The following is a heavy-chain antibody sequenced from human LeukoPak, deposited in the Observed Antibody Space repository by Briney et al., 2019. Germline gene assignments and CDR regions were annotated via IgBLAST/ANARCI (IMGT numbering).Heavy chain of an antibody. J-gene: IGHJ4*02. CDR1: GYTFTGYY. CDR2: ISAYNGNT. Sequence: GGSVKVSCKASGYTFTGYYMHGVRQAPGQGLEWMGWISAYNGNTNYAQKLRGRVTMTTDTSTSTAHMELRSLRSDDTAVYYCATDSGSWRRVEYWGQGTLVTVSS. D-gene: IGHD1-26*01. CDR3: ATDSGSWRRVEY. V-gene: IGHV1-18*04.